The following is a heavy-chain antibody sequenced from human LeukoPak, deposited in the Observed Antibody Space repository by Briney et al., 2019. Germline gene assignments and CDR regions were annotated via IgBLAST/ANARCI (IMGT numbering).Heavy chain of an antibody. V-gene: IGHV3-30*02. Sequence: GGSLRLSCAASGFIFSNYAMHWVRQPPGKGLEWVAFIRYDGSNKFYADSAKGRFTISRDGSKNTLFLQMNSLRAEDTAVYYCARQYYYDSSGYYPAFDYWGQGTLVTVSS. CDR3: ARQYYYDSSGYYPAFDY. CDR1: GFIFSNYA. J-gene: IGHJ4*02. D-gene: IGHD3-22*01. CDR2: IRYDGSNK.